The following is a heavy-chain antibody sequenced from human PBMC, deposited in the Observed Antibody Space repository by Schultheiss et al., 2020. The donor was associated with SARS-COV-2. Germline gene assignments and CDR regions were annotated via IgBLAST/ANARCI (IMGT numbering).Heavy chain of an antibody. CDR1: GGSISSSSYY. J-gene: IGHJ2*01. CDR2: IYYSGST. V-gene: IGHV4-39*02. CDR3: ARDTYCSAGSCFDWYFDV. D-gene: IGHD2-15*01. Sequence: SETLSLTCTVSGGSISSSSYYWGWIRQPPGKGLEWIGSIYYSGSTYYNPSLKSRVTISVDTSKNQFSLKLSSVTAADTAIYYCARDTYCSAGSCFDWYFDVWGRGTLVTVSS.